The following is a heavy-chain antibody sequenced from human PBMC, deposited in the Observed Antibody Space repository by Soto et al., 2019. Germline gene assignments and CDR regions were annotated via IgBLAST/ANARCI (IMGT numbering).Heavy chain of an antibody. V-gene: IGHV3-72*01. Sequence: EVQLVESGGGLVQPGGSLRLSCAASGFAFSDHYMDWVRQAPGKGLEWVGRVRNTVKSYTTEYAASVRGRFTVSRDDMKNSLYMQMYSLKIEDTSVYFCARSGAERVECAGVCYYSYFTIWCQGTMVTVSS. J-gene: IGHJ3*02. D-gene: IGHD2-21*01. CDR3: ARSGAERVECAGVCYYSYFTI. CDR1: GFAFSDHY. CDR2: VRNTVKSYTT.